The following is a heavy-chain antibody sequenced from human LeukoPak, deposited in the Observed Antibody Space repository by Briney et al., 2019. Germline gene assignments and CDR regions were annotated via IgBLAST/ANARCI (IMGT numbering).Heavy chain of an antibody. CDR2: ISGSGGST. D-gene: IGHD3-9*01. CDR1: GFTFSSYA. V-gene: IGHV3-23*01. Sequence: GGSLRLSCAASGFTFSSYAMSWVRQAPGKGLEWVSAISGSGGSTYYADSVKGRFTISRDNSKNTLYLLMNSLRAEDTAVYYCAKDPAYDILTDYWGQGTLVTVSS. J-gene: IGHJ4*02. CDR3: AKDPAYDILTDY.